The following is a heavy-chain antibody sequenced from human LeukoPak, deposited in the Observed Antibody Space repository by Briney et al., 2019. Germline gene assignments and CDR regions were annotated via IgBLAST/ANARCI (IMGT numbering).Heavy chain of an antibody. CDR3: ARMGIAVAGTSYYFDY. D-gene: IGHD6-19*01. CDR2: ISSSSSTI. V-gene: IGHV3-48*02. CDR1: GFTFSSYS. J-gene: IGHJ4*02. Sequence: PGGSLRLSCAASGFTFSSYSMNWVRQAPGKGLEWVSYISSSSSTIYYADSVKGRFTISRDNAKNSLYLRMNSLRDEDTAVYYCARMGIAVAGTSYYFDYWGQGTLVTVSS.